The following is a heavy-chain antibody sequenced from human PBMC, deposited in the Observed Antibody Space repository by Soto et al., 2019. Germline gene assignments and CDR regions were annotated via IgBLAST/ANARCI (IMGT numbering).Heavy chain of an antibody. CDR3: AMGVTIFGVVTPGY. D-gene: IGHD3-3*01. Sequence: AGSLRLSCAASGFTVSSYAMSWVRQAPGKGLEWVSAISGGGSNTYYADSVKGRFTISRDNAKNTLYLQMNSLRAEDTALYYCAMGVTIFGVVTPGYWGQGTLVTVS. V-gene: IGHV3-23*01. CDR2: ISGGGSNT. J-gene: IGHJ4*02. CDR1: GFTVSSYA.